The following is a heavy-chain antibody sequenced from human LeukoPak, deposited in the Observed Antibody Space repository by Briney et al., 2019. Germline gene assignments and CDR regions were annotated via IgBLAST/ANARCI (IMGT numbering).Heavy chain of an antibody. CDR3: AGGEYSGPFDY. Sequence: SETLSLTCTVSGGSISSGGYYWSWIRQHPGKGLEWIGYICYSGSTYYNPSLKSRVTISVDTSKNQFSLKLSSVTAADTAVYYCAGGEYSGPFDYWGQGTLVTVSS. CDR1: GGSISSGGYY. CDR2: ICYSGST. D-gene: IGHD1-26*01. V-gene: IGHV4-31*03. J-gene: IGHJ4*02.